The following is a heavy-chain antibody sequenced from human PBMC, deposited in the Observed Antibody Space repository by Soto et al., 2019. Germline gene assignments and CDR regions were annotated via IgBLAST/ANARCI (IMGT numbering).Heavy chain of an antibody. J-gene: IGHJ4*02. CDR3: SRDADTLQSFDWLSPLYYFDC. Sequence: PGGSLRLSCTASGLTFDTYPMSWFRQAPGEGLEWVGSIRTNSNGGTTEYAASVQGRFTISRDDSKSIAYLQMNSLKSEDTAIYYCSRDADTLQSFDWLSPLYYFDCWGQGTLVTVTS. D-gene: IGHD3-9*01. V-gene: IGHV3-49*03. CDR2: IRTNSNGGTT. CDR1: GLTFDTYP.